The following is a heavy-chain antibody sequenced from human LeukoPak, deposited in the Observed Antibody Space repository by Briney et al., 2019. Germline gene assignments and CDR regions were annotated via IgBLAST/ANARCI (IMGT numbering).Heavy chain of an antibody. V-gene: IGHV6-1*01. CDR3: ARGIWYYDSSGYYNYYYYMDV. J-gene: IGHJ6*03. CDR1: GDSVSSNSAA. Sequence: SQTLSLTCAISGDSVSSNSAAWNWIRQSPSRGLEWLGRTYYRSKWYNDYAVSVKSRITINPDTSKNQFSLQLNSVTPEDTAVYYCARGIWYYDSSGYYNYYYYMDVWGKGTTVTVSS. CDR2: TYYRSKWYN. D-gene: IGHD3-22*01.